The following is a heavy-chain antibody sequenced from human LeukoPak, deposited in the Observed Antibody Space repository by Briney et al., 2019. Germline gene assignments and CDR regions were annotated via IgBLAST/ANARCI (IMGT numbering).Heavy chain of an antibody. CDR1: GFTFSTYA. Sequence: GGSLRLSCAASGFTFSTYAMSWVRQAPGKGLEWVSTINNSGGSTYYADSVKGRFTISRDNAKNSLYLQMNSLRAEDTAVYYCARVNLYYYDSSGYYYFDYWGQGTLVTVSS. D-gene: IGHD3-22*01. V-gene: IGHV3-23*01. CDR2: INNSGGST. J-gene: IGHJ4*02. CDR3: ARVNLYYYDSSGYYYFDY.